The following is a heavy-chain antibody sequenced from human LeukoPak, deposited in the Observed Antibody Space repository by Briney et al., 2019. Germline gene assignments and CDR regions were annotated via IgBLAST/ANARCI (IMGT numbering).Heavy chain of an antibody. Sequence: SETLSLTCAVSGGSISSGGYSWSWIRQPPGKGLEWIGYIYHSGSTYYNPSLKSRVTISVDRSKNQFSLKLSSVTAADTAVYYCARNYYDILTGYSDAFDIWGQGTMVTVSS. CDR2: IYHSGST. V-gene: IGHV4-30-2*01. J-gene: IGHJ3*02. CDR1: GGSISSGGYS. CDR3: ARNYYDILTGYSDAFDI. D-gene: IGHD3-9*01.